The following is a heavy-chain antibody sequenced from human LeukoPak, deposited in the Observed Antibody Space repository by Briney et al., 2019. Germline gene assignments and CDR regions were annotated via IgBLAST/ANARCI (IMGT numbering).Heavy chain of an antibody. D-gene: IGHD1-26*01. Sequence: PGRSLRVSCVTSGFKFDDYVMYWVRQPPGKGLEWVSAITWNSAFIAYADSVKGRFTVSRDNANSTLYLHLNSLRPEDTASYYCATGGAPTYWDQGTPVTVSS. CDR3: ATGGAPTY. V-gene: IGHV3-9*01. J-gene: IGHJ4*02. CDR2: ITWNSAFI. CDR1: GFKFDDYV.